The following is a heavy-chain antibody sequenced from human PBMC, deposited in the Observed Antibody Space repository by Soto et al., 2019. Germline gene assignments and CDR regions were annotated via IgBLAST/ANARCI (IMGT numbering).Heavy chain of an antibody. Sequence: QVQLQESGPGLVKPSQTLSLTCTVSGGSMRSGDYYWSWIRQHPGKGLEWIGYIRKDGRTYYDPYLKSRVTISVDTSKKEFVLNLSSVTAADTAVYHCARSSHLGDRSLGYWGQGTLVSVSS. CDR2: IRKDGRT. CDR1: GGSMRSGDYY. V-gene: IGHV4-31*03. CDR3: ARSSHLGDRSLGY. D-gene: IGHD3-16*01. J-gene: IGHJ4*02.